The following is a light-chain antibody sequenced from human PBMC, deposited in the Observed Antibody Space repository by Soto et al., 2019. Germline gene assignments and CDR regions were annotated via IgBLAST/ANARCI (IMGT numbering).Light chain of an antibody. CDR3: QQYYSTPWT. CDR2: WAS. V-gene: IGKV4-1*01. Sequence: DIVMTQSPDSLAVSLGERATINCKSSQSVLYSSNNKNYLAWYQQKPGQPPKPLIYWASSRESGVPDRFSGSGSRTDFTLTISSLQAEDVAVYYCQQYYSTPWTFGQGTKVEIK. CDR1: QSVLYSSNNKNY. J-gene: IGKJ1*01.